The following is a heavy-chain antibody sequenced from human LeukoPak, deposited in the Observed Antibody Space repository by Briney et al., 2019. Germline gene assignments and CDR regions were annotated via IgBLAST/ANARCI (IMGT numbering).Heavy chain of an antibody. CDR3: VLMVRGVIIKDY. V-gene: IGHV1-8*01. J-gene: IGHJ4*02. CDR1: GYTFTSYD. Sequence: ASVKVSCKASGYTFTSYDINWVRQATGQGLEWMGWMNPNSGNTGYAQKFQGRVTMTRNTSISTAYMELSSLRSEDTAVYYCVLMVRGVIIKDYWGQGTLFTVSS. D-gene: IGHD3-10*01. CDR2: MNPNSGNT.